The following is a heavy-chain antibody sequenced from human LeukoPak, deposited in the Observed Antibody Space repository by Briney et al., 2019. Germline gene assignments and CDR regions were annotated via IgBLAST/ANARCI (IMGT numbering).Heavy chain of an antibody. CDR3: ARDLWEYYYDSSGYFFGYHAFDI. J-gene: IGHJ3*02. CDR1: GGTFGSYA. V-gene: IGHV1-69*06. CDR2: IIPIFGTA. D-gene: IGHD3-22*01. Sequence: SVKVSCKASGGTFGSYAISWVRQAPGQGLEWMGGIIPIFGTANYAQKFQGRVTITADKSTSTAYMELSSLRSEDTAVYYCARDLWEYYYDSSGYFFGYHAFDIWGQGTMVTVSS.